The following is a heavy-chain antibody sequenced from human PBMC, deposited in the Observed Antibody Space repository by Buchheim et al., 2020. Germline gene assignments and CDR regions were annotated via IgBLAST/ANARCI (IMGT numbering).Heavy chain of an antibody. CDR1: GFTFSSYA. D-gene: IGHD2-8*01. Sequence: EVQLLESGGGLVQPGGSLRLSCAASGFTFSSYAMSWVRQAPGKGLEWVSAISGSGGSTYYADSVKGRFTISRDNSKNTLYLQMNSLRAEDTAVYYCAKDGGRDIVLMVYAQYYFDYWGQGTL. J-gene: IGHJ4*02. V-gene: IGHV3-23*01. CDR2: ISGSGGST. CDR3: AKDGGRDIVLMVYAQYYFDY.